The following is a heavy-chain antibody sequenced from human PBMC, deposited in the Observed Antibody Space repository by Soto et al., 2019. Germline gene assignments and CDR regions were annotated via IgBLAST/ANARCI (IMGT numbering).Heavy chain of an antibody. CDR3: VVAGQPCYFDY. CDR2: ISAYNGNT. Sequence: QVQLVQSGAEVKKPGASVKVSCKASGYTFTSYGISWVRQAPGQGLEWMGWISAYNGNTNYAQKLQGRVTMTTATSTSTAYMEPRSLRSAATAVYYCVVAGQPCYFDYWGQGTLVTVSS. V-gene: IGHV1-18*01. J-gene: IGHJ4*02. D-gene: IGHD2-15*01. CDR1: GYTFTSYG.